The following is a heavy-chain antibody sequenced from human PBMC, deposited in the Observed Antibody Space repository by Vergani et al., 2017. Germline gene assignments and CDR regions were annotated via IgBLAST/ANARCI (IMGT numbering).Heavy chain of an antibody. Sequence: EVQLVESGGGLVQPGRSLRLFCAASGFTFDDYAMHWVRQAPGKGLEWVSGINWNRDSIAYPVSVKGRFTISSDNAKYSLYLQMNSLRAEDTALYYCVKDIGAWGNCWYFDLWGRGTLGTGSS. D-gene: IGHD3-16*01. V-gene: IGHV3-9*01. CDR1: GFTFDDYA. CDR2: INWNRDSI. J-gene: IGHJ2*01. CDR3: VKDIGAWGNCWYFDL.